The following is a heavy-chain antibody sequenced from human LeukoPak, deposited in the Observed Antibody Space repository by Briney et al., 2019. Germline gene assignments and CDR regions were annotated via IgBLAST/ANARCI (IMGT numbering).Heavy chain of an antibody. Sequence: PSETLSLTCVVSGGSITSSSSSWWSWVRQPPGKGLEWIGEIHHSGSTNYNPSLKSRVTISVDKSKNQFSVQLNSVTAADTAVYYCAREGVGHTDFDYWGQGTLVTVSS. V-gene: IGHV4-4*02. CDR3: AREGVGHTDFDY. CDR2: IHHSGST. CDR1: GGSITSSSSSW. J-gene: IGHJ4*02. D-gene: IGHD3-10*01.